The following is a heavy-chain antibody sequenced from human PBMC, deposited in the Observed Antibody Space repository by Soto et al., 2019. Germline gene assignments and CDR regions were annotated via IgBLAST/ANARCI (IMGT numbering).Heavy chain of an antibody. V-gene: IGHV1-2*04. Sequence: ASVKVSCKASGYTFTGYYMHWVRQAPGQGLEWMGWINPNSGGTNYAPKFQGWVTMTRDTSVSTSYMELSGLKSDDTAFYYCATARRGTVSLLADWGQGTLVTVSS. J-gene: IGHJ4*01. CDR3: ATARRGTVSLLAD. CDR1: GYTFTGYY. CDR2: INPNSGGT. D-gene: IGHD4-4*01.